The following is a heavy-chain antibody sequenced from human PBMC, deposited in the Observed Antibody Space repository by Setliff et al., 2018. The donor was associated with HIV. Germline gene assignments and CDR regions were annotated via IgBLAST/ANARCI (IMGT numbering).Heavy chain of an antibody. CDR2: VNHSGST. J-gene: IGHJ6*02. V-gene: IGHV4-39*07. CDR3: TRAEQQLPYYYYYYGMDV. Sequence: SETLSLTCTVSGGSISSSSYYWGWIRQPPGKGLEWIGEVNHSGSTNYNPSLKSRVTISVDTSKNQFSLKLSSVTAADTAVYYCTRAEQQLPYYYYYYGMDVWGQGTTVTV. CDR1: GGSISSSSYY. D-gene: IGHD6-13*01.